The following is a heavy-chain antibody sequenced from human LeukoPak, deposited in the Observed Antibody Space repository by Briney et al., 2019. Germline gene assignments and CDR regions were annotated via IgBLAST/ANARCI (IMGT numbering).Heavy chain of an antibody. CDR2: IKHDGSEK. CDR3: ATPLDYYDRSDSHQGGD. CDR1: GFTFRRYT. J-gene: IGHJ4*02. D-gene: IGHD3-22*01. V-gene: IGHV3-7*03. Sequence: GGSLRLSCAASGFTFRRYTMSWVRQAPGQGLEWVANIKHDGSEKNYVDSVKGRFTISRDNAKNSLYLQMNSLRAEDTAVYYCATPLDYYDRSDSHQGGDWGQGTLVTVSS.